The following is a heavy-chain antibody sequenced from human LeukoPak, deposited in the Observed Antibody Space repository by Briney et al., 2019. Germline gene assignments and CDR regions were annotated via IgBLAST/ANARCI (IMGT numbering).Heavy chain of an antibody. D-gene: IGHD2-8*01. CDR2: IYYSGST. J-gene: IGHJ4*02. V-gene: IGHV4-59*01. CDR1: GGSFSGYY. CDR3: ARDYTNAFDY. Sequence: SETLSLTCAVYGGSFSGYYWSWIRQPPGKGLEWIGYIYYSGSTNYNPSLKSRVTISADMSKNQFSLKLSSVTAADTAVYYCARDYTNAFDYWGQGTLVTVSS.